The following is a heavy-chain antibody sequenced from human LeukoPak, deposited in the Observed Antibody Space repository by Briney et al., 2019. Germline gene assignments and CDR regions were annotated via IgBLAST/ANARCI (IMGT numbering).Heavy chain of an antibody. J-gene: IGHJ4*02. CDR3: ARLTYYDFWLFDY. CDR2: IYYSGST. CDR1: GFTFSTNSMN. D-gene: IGHD3-3*01. Sequence: GSLRLSCAASGFTFSTNSMNWVRQAPGKGLEWVGSIYYSGSTYYNPSLKSRVTISIDTSKNQFSLKLSSVTAADTAVFYCARLTYYDFWLFDYWGQGTLVTVSS. V-gene: IGHV4-39*01.